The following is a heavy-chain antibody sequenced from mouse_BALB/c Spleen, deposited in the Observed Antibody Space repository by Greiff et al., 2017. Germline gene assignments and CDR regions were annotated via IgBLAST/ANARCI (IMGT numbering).Heavy chain of an antibody. V-gene: IGHV7-3*02. CDR1: GFTFTDYY. CDR2: IRNKANGYTT. Sequence: DVKLVESGGGLVQPGGSLRLSCATSGFTFTDYYMSWVRQPPGKALEWLGFIRNKANGYTTEYSASVKGRFTISRDNSQSILYLQMNTLRAEDSATYYCARDKESFAYWGQGTLVTVSA. CDR3: ARDKESFAY. J-gene: IGHJ3*01.